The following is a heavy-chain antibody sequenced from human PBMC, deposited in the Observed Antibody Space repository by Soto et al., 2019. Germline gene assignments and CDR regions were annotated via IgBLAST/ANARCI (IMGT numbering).Heavy chain of an antibody. V-gene: IGHV1-69*02. Sequence: QVQLVQSGAEVKKPGSSVKVSCKASGGTFSSYTISWVRQAPGQGLEWMGRVIPIVGIANYAQKFQGRVTITADKSTSTAYMELSSLRSEDTAVYYCARGRWAARPYYFDYWGQGTLVTVSS. CDR2: VIPIVGIA. D-gene: IGHD6-6*01. CDR3: ARGRWAARPYYFDY. CDR1: GGTFSSYT. J-gene: IGHJ4*02.